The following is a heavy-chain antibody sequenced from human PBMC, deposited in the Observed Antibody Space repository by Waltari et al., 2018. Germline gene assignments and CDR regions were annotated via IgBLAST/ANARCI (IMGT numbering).Heavy chain of an antibody. J-gene: IGHJ4*02. CDR3: ARVGVWEGSGSYYLDY. V-gene: IGHV1-69*02. CDR2: IIPILGIA. D-gene: IGHD3-10*01. Sequence: QVQLVQSGAEVKKPGSSVKVSCKASGGTFSSYTIIWVRQAPGQGLEWMGRIIPILGIANDAQKFQGRVTITADKSTSTAYMELSSLRSEDTAVYYWARVGVWEGSGSYYLDYWGQGTLVTVSS. CDR1: GGTFSSYT.